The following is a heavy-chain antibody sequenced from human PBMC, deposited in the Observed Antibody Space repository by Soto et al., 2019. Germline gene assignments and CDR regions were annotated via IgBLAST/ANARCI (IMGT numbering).Heavy chain of an antibody. CDR1: GYNFIAYW. CDR2: IYPADSDT. J-gene: IGHJ4*02. Sequence: PGESLKIACKGSGYNFIAYWIGWVRRMPGKGLEWMGIIYPADSDTRYTPSFQGQVTISVDKSIGTAYLQWSSLKASDTAMYYCARQALYGDYMFAYWGKGTLVTVSS. D-gene: IGHD4-17*01. CDR3: ARQALYGDYMFAY. V-gene: IGHV5-51*01.